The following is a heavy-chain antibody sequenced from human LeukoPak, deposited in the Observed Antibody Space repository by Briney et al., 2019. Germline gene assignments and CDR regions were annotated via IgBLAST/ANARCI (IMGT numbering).Heavy chain of an antibody. CDR2: INPSGGST. CDR1: GYTFTSYY. D-gene: IGHD3-3*01. V-gene: IGHV1-46*01. Sequence: ASVKVSCKASGYTFTSYYMQWVRQAPGQGLEWMGIINPSGGSTSYAQKFQGRVTMTRDMSTSTVYMELSSLRSEDTAVYYCALVNRHGVVNAYWGQGTLVTVSS. CDR3: ALVNRHGVVNAY. J-gene: IGHJ4*02.